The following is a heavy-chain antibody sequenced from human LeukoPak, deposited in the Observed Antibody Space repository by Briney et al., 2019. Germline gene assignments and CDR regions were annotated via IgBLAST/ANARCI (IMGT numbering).Heavy chain of an antibody. CDR2: ISAFNGNT. CDR3: ARRGLIVVVPAAIPGFDY. V-gene: IGHV1-18*01. J-gene: IGHJ4*02. Sequence: ASVKVSCKASGYTFTNYGISWVRQAPGQGLEWVGWISAFNGNTNYARKLQGRVTMTTDTSTSTAYMELRSLRSDDTAVYYCARRGLIVVVPAAIPGFDYWGQGTLVTVSS. CDR1: GYTFTNYG. D-gene: IGHD2-2*02.